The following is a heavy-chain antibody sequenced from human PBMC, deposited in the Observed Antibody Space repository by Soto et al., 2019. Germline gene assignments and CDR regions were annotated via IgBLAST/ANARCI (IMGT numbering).Heavy chain of an antibody. V-gene: IGHV1-18*04. CDR2: ISAYNGNT. D-gene: IGHD2-21*02. Sequence: ASVKVSCKASGYTFTGYGISWVRQAPGQGLEWMGWISAYNGNTNYAQKLQGRVTMTTDTSTSTAYMELRSLRSDDTAVYYCASVNCGGDCYLYYYYGMDVWGQGTTVTVSS. CDR3: ASVNCGGDCYLYYYYGMDV. J-gene: IGHJ6*02. CDR1: GYTFTGYG.